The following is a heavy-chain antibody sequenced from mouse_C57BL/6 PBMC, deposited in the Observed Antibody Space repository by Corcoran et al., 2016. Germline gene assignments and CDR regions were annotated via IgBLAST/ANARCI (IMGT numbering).Heavy chain of an antibody. J-gene: IGHJ1*03. CDR1: GYTFTTYG. CDR2: INTYSGVP. CDR3: ARSIYDGYHWYFDV. Sequence: QIQLAQSGPELKKPGETVKISCKASGYTFTTYGMSWVKQAPGKGLKWMGWINTYSGVPTYADDFKGRFAFSLETSASTAYLQINNLKNEDTATYFCARSIYDGYHWYFDVWGTGTTVTVSS. D-gene: IGHD2-3*01. V-gene: IGHV9-3*01.